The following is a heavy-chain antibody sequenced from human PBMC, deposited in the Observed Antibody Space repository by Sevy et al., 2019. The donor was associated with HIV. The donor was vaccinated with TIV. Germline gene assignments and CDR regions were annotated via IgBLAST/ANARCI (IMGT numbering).Heavy chain of an antibody. CDR3: ARDGSSGGLFLKDYYYFAMEV. Sequence: GGSLRLSCAASGFTFSSYAMHWVRQAPGKGLEWVAVISYDGNNKYADSVKGRFTISRDNSKNTLYLQMNSLRAEDTAVYYCARDGSSGGLFLKDYYYFAMEVWGQGTTVTVSS. V-gene: IGHV3-30*03. J-gene: IGHJ6*02. CDR1: GFTFSSYA. D-gene: IGHD3-16*01. CDR2: ISYDGNNK.